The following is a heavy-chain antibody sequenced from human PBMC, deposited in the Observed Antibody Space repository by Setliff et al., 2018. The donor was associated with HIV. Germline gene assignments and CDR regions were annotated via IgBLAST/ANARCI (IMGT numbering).Heavy chain of an antibody. Sequence: GSLRLSCAASGFTFSNYWMSWVRQAPGKGLEWVANIKQDGSEKYYVDSVKGRFTISRDNAKNSLYLQMNSLRAEDTAVYYCARAPSPSYYYDSSGYYYAYYFDYWGQGTLVTVSS. CDR1: GFTFSNYW. CDR3: ARAPSPSYYYDSSGYYYAYYFDY. D-gene: IGHD3-22*01. CDR2: IKQDGSEK. V-gene: IGHV3-7*01. J-gene: IGHJ4*02.